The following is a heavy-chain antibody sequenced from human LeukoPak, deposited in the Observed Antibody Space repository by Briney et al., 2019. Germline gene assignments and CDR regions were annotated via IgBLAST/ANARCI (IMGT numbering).Heavy chain of an antibody. CDR3: ARVHSSSWYLGYYYYMDV. J-gene: IGHJ6*03. D-gene: IGHD6-13*01. CDR2: IYYSGST. CDR1: GGSISSSSYY. Sequence: SETLSLTCTVSGGSISSSSYYWGWIRQPPGKGLEWIGYIYYSGSTNYNPSLKSRVTIPVDTSKNQFSLKLSSVTAADTAVYYCARVHSSSWYLGYYYYMDVWGKGTTVTVSS. V-gene: IGHV4-61*05.